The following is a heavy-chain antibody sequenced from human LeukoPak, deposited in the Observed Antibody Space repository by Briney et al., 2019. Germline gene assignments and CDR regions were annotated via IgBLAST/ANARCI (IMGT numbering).Heavy chain of an antibody. CDR2: IYPGDSDT. J-gene: IGHJ6*02. D-gene: IGHD2-8*01. CDR1: GYSFTNYW. CDR3: ARQGNHCSNGVCPTLYYYNYGMDV. Sequence: PGESLKISCKGSGYSFTNYWIGWVRQMPGKGLEWMGIIYPGDSDTRYSPSFQGQVTISADKSISTAYLQWSSLKASDTAMYYCARQGNHCSNGVCPTLYYYNYGMDVWGQGTTVTVSS. V-gene: IGHV5-51*01.